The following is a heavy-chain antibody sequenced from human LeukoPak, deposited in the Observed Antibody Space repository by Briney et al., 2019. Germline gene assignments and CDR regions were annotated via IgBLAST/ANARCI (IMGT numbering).Heavy chain of an antibody. V-gene: IGHV3-11*04. D-gene: IGHD2-2*01. CDR1: GFTFSDYY. CDR2: ISSSGTTI. CDR3: ARSYCSSTSCYVDY. J-gene: IGHJ4*02. Sequence: GGSLRLSCAASGFTFSDYYMTWLRQAPRKGLEWVSYISSSGTTISYADSVKGRFTISRDNAKNSLYLQMNSLRAEDTAVYYCARSYCSSTSCYVDYWGQGTLVTVSS.